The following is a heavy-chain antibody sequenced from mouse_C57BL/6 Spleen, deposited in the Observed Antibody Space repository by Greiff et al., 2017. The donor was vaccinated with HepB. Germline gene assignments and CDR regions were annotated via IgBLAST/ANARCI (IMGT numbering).Heavy chain of an antibody. Sequence: EVKLVESGGGLVQPGGSLKLSCAASGFTFSDYYMYWVRQTPEKRLEWVAYISNGGGSTYYPDTVKGRFTISRDNAKNTLYLQMSRLKSEDTAMYYCARGFDYYGSSLDYWGQGTTLTVSS. CDR2: ISNGGGST. D-gene: IGHD1-1*01. CDR1: GFTFSDYY. CDR3: ARGFDYYGSSLDY. J-gene: IGHJ2*01. V-gene: IGHV5-12*01.